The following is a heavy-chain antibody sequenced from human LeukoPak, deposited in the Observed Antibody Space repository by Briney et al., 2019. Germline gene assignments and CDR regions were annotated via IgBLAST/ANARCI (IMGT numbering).Heavy chain of an antibody. D-gene: IGHD3-10*01. V-gene: IGHV3-30-3*01. CDR3: ARTTTPHSCGSGSYALGY. CDR1: GFTFSTYA. CDR2: ISYDGSKK. J-gene: IGHJ4*02. Sequence: GGSLRLSCAASGFTFSTYAIHWVRQGPGKGLEWVAVISYDGSKKYYADSLKGRFTISRDNSKNTLYLQMSSLSAEDTAVYYCARTTTPHSCGSGSYALGYWGQGTLVTVPS.